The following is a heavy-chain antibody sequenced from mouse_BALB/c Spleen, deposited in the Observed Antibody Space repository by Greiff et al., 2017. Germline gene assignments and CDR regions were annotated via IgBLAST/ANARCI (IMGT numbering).Heavy chain of an antibody. CDR3: ARLGITTVYYAMDY. V-gene: IGHV1S135*01. D-gene: IGHD1-1*01. CDR1: GYSFTSYY. Sequence: EVQLKESGPELMKPGASVKISCKASGYSFTSYYMHWVKQSHGKSLEWIGYIDPFNGGTSYNQKFKGKATLTVDKSSSTAYMHLSSLTSEDSAVYYCARLGITTVYYAMDYWGQGTSVTVSS. J-gene: IGHJ4*01. CDR2: IDPFNGGT.